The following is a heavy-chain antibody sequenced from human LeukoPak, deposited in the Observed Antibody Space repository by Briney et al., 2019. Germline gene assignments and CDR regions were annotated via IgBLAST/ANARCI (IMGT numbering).Heavy chain of an antibody. D-gene: IGHD5-24*01. V-gene: IGHV4-59*08. J-gene: IGHJ3*02. CDR2: IYYTGST. Sequence: PSETLSLTCTVSGGSISSYFWSWIRQPPGKGLEWIAYIYYTGSTSYNPSLKSRVTILLDTSKNQFSLKLSSVTAADTAVYYCARHERDASLDHAFDIWGRGTMVTVSS. CDR1: GGSISSYF. CDR3: ARHERDASLDHAFDI.